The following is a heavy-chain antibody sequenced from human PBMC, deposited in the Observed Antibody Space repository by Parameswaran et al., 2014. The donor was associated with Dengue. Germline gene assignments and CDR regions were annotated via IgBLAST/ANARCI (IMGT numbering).Heavy chain of an antibody. Sequence: VRRCPGKGLEWVAVISYDGSNKYYADSVKGRFTISRDNSKNTLYLQMNSLRAEDTAVYYCAKTLLDTAMVGSYYGMDVWGQGTTVTVSS. J-gene: IGHJ6*02. CDR3: AKTLLDTAMVGSYYGMDV. CDR2: ISYDGSNK. D-gene: IGHD5-18*01. V-gene: IGHV3-30*18.